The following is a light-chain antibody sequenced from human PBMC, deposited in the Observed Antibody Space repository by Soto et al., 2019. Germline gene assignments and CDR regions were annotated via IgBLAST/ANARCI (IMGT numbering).Light chain of an antibody. Sequence: QSALTQPPSASGSPGQSVTISCTGTSSDVGAYNYVSWYQQHPDKAPKLMIYEVSMRPSGVPDRFSGSKSGNTASLTVSGLQAEDEADYYCSSYAGSNNVVFGGGTKLTVL. V-gene: IGLV2-8*01. CDR3: SSYAGSNNVV. CDR1: SSDVGAYNY. CDR2: EVS. J-gene: IGLJ2*01.